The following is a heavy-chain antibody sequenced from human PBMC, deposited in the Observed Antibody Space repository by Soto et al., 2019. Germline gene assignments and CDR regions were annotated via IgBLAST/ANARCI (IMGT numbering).Heavy chain of an antibody. Sequence: QVQLQQWGAGLLKPSETLSLTCAVYGGSFSGYYWSWIRQPPGKGLQWIGEINHSGSTNYNPSLNSRVTISVDTSKNQFSLKLSSVTAADTAVYYCARGAYSSSWYPNWFDPWGQGTLVTVSS. CDR2: INHSGST. V-gene: IGHV4-34*01. J-gene: IGHJ5*02. D-gene: IGHD6-13*01. CDR3: ARGAYSSSWYPNWFDP. CDR1: GGSFSGYY.